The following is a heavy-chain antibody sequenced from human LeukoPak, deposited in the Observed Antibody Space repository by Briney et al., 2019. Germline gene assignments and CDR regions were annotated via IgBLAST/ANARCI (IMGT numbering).Heavy chain of an antibody. CDR3: ASTVVISDSEYFQY. CDR1: GDSISSFH. J-gene: IGHJ1*01. V-gene: IGHV4-59*01. CDR2: IYYSGSI. D-gene: IGHD4-23*01. Sequence: SETLSLTCTVAGDSISSFHWSWIRQLPGKGLEWIGYIYYSGSINYKPSLRNRVTLSVDTSKNQFSLKLSSVTAADTAVYYCASTVVISDSEYFQYWGQGTLVTVSS.